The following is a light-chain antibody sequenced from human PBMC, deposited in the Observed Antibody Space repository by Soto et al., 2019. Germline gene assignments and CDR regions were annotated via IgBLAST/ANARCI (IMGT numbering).Light chain of an antibody. CDR1: SSNIGAGYD. J-gene: IGLJ1*01. CDR2: GNS. Sequence: QSVLTQPPSVSGAPGQRVTISCTGSSSNIGAGYDVHWYQQLPGTAPKLLIYGNSNRPSGVPDRFSGSKSGTSASLAITGLQAEDEADYYSQSYDSSMSGYVFRTGTNVTVL. CDR3: QSYDSSMSGYV. V-gene: IGLV1-40*01.